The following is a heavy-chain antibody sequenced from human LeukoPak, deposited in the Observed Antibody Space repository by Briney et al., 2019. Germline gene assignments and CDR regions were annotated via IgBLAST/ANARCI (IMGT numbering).Heavy chain of an antibody. Sequence: SVKVSCKASRGTFSSYAISWVRQAPGQGLEWMGGIIPIFGKANYAQKFQGRVTITADESTSTAYMELSSLRSEDTAVYYCARVASEMATTQGDYWGQGTLVTVSS. CDR1: RGTFSSYA. J-gene: IGHJ4*02. V-gene: IGHV1-69*13. D-gene: IGHD5-24*01. CDR3: ARVASEMATTQGDY. CDR2: IIPIFGKA.